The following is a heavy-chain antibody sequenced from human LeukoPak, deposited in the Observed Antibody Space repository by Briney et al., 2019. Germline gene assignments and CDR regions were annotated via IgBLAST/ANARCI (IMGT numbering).Heavy chain of an antibody. CDR3: ARNRDGYNWGPFDY. CDR2: ISSTGSII. V-gene: IGHV3-48*04. CDR1: GFIFSSYS. D-gene: IGHD5-24*01. Sequence: GGSLRLSCAASGFIFSSYSMNWVRQAPGKGLEWVSYISSTGSIIYYADSVKGRFTISRDNAKNSLYLQMNSLRAEDTGVYYCARNRDGYNWGPFDYWGQGTLVTVSS. J-gene: IGHJ4*02.